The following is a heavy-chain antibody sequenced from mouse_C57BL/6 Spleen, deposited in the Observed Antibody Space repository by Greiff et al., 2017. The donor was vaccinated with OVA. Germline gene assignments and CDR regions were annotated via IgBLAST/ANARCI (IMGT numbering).Heavy chain of an antibody. J-gene: IGHJ1*03. D-gene: IGHD2-5*01. CDR1: GFTFSSYT. CDR2: ISGGGGNT. CDR3: ARGGSYSNYWYFDV. V-gene: IGHV5-9*01. Sequence: EVKLMESGGGLVKPGGSLKLSCAASGFTFSSYTMSWVRQTPEKRLEWVATISGGGGNTYYPDSVKGRFTISRDNAKNTLYLQMSSLRSEDTALYYCARGGSYSNYWYFDVWGTGTTVTVSS.